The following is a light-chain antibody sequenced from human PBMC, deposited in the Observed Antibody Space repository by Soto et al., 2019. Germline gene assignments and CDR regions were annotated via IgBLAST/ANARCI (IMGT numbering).Light chain of an antibody. J-gene: IGLJ3*02. Sequence: QAVVTQEPSLTVSPGRTVTLTCGSSAGAVTSGHYPYWFQQEPGQAPRTLIYDTNNKHSWTPARFSGSLLGGKAALTLSGAQPEDEADYYCMLSYSGAWVFGGGTKLTVL. CDR1: AGAVTSGHY. CDR2: DTN. CDR3: MLSYSGAWV. V-gene: IGLV7-46*01.